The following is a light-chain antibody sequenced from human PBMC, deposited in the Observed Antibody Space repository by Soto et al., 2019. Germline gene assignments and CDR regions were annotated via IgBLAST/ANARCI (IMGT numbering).Light chain of an antibody. CDR1: QSVSSSY. Sequence: EIVLTQSPGTLSLSPGERATLSCRASQSVSSSYSAWYQQKPGQAPRLLIYDASSRATGIPDRFSGSGSGTDFTLTISRLEPEDFAVYYCQQYGSSLFTFGPGPKWISN. CDR2: DAS. J-gene: IGKJ3*01. CDR3: QQYGSSLFT. V-gene: IGKV3-20*01.